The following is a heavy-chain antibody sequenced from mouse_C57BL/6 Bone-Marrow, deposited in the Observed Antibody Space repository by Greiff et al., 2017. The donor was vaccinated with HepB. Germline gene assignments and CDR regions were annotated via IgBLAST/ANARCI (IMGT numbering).Heavy chain of an antibody. Sequence: VQLQQPGAELVKPGASVKLSCKASGYTFTSYWMHWVKQRPIQGLEWIGNIDPSDSETHYNQKFKDKATLTVDKSSSTAYMQLSSLTSEDSAVYYCARGEDYDYAWYFDVWGTGTTVTVSS. CDR2: IDPSDSET. J-gene: IGHJ1*03. V-gene: IGHV1-52*01. CDR3: ARGEDYDYAWYFDV. D-gene: IGHD2-4*01. CDR1: GYTFTSYW.